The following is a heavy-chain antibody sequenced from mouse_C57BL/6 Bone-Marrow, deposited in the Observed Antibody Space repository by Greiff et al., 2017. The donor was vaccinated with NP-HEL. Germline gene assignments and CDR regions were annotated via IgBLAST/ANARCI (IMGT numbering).Heavy chain of an antibody. D-gene: IGHD1-1*01. J-gene: IGHJ2*01. CDR3: ALIYYYGSSYDYFDY. V-gene: IGHV14-3*01. CDR1: GFNIKNTY. Sequence: EVQLHQSVAELVRPGASVKLSCTASGFNIKNTYMHWVKQRPEQGLEWIGRIDPANGNTKYAPKFQGKATITADTSSNTAYLQLSSLTSEDTAIYYCALIYYYGSSYDYFDYWGQGTTLTVSS. CDR2: IDPANGNT.